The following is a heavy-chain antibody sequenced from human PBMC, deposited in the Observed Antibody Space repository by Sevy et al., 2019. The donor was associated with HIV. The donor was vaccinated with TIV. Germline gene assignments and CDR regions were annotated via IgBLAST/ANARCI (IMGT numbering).Heavy chain of an antibody. Sequence: GGSLRLSCAASGFTFSSYSMNWVRQAPGKGLEWVSYFSTSSTIFYADSVKGRFTISRDNAKNSLYLQMNGLRDEDTAVYYCARRSKYDSSGYYYHFDYWGQGTLVTVSS. CDR2: FSTSSTI. D-gene: IGHD3-22*01. CDR1: GFTFSSYS. V-gene: IGHV3-48*02. J-gene: IGHJ4*02. CDR3: ARRSKYDSSGYYYHFDY.